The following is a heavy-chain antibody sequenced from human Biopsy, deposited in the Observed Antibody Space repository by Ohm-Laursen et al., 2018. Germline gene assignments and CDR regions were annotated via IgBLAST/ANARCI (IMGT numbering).Heavy chain of an antibody. D-gene: IGHD5-18*01. J-gene: IGHJ6*02. Sequence: SLRLSCAASGFTFGSYWMTWVRQAPGKGLEWVANIKQDGSEEYYVDSVKGRFTISRDNANNSLYLQVNSLRAEDTAVYYCAKERYNYAPIGGFSMDVWGQGTTVTVSS. CDR2: IKQDGSEE. CDR3: AKERYNYAPIGGFSMDV. CDR1: GFTFGSYW. V-gene: IGHV3-7*01.